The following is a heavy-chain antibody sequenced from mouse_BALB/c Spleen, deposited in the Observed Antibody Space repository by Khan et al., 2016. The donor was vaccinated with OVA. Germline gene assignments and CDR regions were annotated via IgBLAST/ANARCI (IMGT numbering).Heavy chain of an antibody. D-gene: IGHD2-4*01. CDR2: ISYSGVT. CDR3: ARGNYDGYYFEC. J-gene: IGHJ2*01. V-gene: IGHV3-2*02. Sequence: EVKLEESGPGLVKPSQSLSLTCTVTGYSITSGYAWNWIRQFPGNKLEWMGYISYSGVTSYTPSLKSRISITRDTSKNQFFLQLNSVTTEDTATYICARGNYDGYYFECWGQGTTLTGSS. CDR1: GYSITSGYA.